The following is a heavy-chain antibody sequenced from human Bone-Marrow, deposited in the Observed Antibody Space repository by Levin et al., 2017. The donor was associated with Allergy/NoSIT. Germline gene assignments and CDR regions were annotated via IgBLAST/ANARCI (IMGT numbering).Heavy chain of an antibody. CDR3: ASVPGSARNWFDP. CDR2: ITYSGTT. D-gene: IGHD6-6*01. CDR1: GGSITSSF. J-gene: IGHJ5*02. V-gene: IGHV4-59*08. Sequence: SETLSLTCTISGGSITSSFWSWVRQAPGKSLEWVGYITYSGTTHYNPSLKSRVTMSIDTSKNQFSLKLSSVTPAATGIYYCASVPGSARNWFDPWGQGILVTVSS.